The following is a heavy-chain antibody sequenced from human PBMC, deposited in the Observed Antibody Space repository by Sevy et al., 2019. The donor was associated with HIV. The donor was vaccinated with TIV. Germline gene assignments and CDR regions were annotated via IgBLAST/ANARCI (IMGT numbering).Heavy chain of an antibody. CDR1: GYTFTGYY. V-gene: IGHV1-2*02. D-gene: IGHD6-13*01. J-gene: IGHJ6*02. CDR2: INPNSGGT. CDR3: AREVAAAGPPSSYYYGMDV. Sequence: ASVKVSCKASGYTFTGYYMHWVRQAPGQGLEWMGWINPNSGGTNDAQKFQGRVTMTRDTSISTAYMELTRLRSDDTAVYYCAREVAAAGPPSSYYYGMDVWGQGTTVTVSS.